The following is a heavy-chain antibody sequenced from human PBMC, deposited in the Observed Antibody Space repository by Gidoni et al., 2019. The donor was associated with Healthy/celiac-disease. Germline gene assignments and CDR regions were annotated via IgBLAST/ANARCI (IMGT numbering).Heavy chain of an antibody. V-gene: IGHV3-30*01. CDR3: ARDWVDGNLAVAGSGGYYYYMDV. J-gene: IGHJ6*03. Sequence: QVQLVESGGGVVQPGRSLRLSCAASGFTFSSYAMHWVRQAPGKGLEWVAVISYDGSNKYYADSVKGRFTISRDNSKNTLYLQMNSLRAEDTAVYYCARDWVDGNLAVAGSGGYYYYMDVWGKGTTVTVSS. CDR2: ISYDGSNK. D-gene: IGHD6-19*01. CDR1: GFTFSSYA.